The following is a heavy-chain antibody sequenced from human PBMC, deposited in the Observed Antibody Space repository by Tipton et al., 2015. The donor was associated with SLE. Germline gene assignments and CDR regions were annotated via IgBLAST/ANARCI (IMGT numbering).Heavy chain of an antibody. D-gene: IGHD2-2*01. CDR3: ARMGLCTTTTCNEGAFDV. Sequence: LRLSCAVSGGSISGYYWSWIRQPPGKGLEWIGYIYYTGNTNYNPSLKSRVTMSVDTSKSQFSLKLTFVSAADTAIYYCARMGLCTTTTCNEGAFDVWGQGSMVTVSS. J-gene: IGHJ3*01. CDR2: IYYTGNT. CDR1: GGSISGYY. V-gene: IGHV4-59*01.